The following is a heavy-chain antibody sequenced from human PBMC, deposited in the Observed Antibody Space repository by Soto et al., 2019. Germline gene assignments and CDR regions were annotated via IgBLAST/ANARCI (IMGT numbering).Heavy chain of an antibody. CDR2: IYSKTGTI. CDR3: ARDFDFDIDY. D-gene: IGHD3-9*01. J-gene: IGHJ4*02. CDR1: GYIFNNFG. Sequence: QVQLVQSGPEVQKPGASVKVSCKTSGYIFNNFGIXXVRQAPGLGPEWLGWIYSKTGTINXXQKFQDRVTLTTDTXXXXXXXXXXXXTXXXXXXXXXARDFDFDIDYWGQGTLVTVS. V-gene: IGHV1-18*01.